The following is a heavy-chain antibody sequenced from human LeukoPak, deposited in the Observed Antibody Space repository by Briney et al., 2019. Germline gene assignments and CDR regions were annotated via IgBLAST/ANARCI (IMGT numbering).Heavy chain of an antibody. CDR3: ARDTCSGGSCYFDY. CDR1: GFTFSSYA. J-gene: IGHJ4*02. CDR2: ISYDGSNK. D-gene: IGHD2-15*01. V-gene: IGHV3-30-3*01. Sequence: GGSLRLSCAASGFTFSSYAMHWVRQAPGKGLEGVAVISYDGSNKYYADSVKGRFTISRDNSKNTLYLQMNSLRAEDTAVYYCARDTCSGGSCYFDYWGQGTLVTVSS.